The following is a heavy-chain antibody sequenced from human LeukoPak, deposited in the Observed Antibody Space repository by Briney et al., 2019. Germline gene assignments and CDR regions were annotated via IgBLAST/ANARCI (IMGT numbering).Heavy chain of an antibody. CDR3: AKDRRYYDSSGYYSYYFDY. CDR1: GFTFSNAW. CDR2: ISGSGGST. D-gene: IGHD3-22*01. V-gene: IGHV3-23*01. Sequence: GGSLRLSCAASGFTFSNAWMSWVRQAPGKGLEWVSAISGSGGSTYYADSVKGRFTISRDNSRNTLYLQMNSLRAEDTAVYYCAKDRRYYDSSGYYSYYFDYWGQGTLVTVSS. J-gene: IGHJ4*02.